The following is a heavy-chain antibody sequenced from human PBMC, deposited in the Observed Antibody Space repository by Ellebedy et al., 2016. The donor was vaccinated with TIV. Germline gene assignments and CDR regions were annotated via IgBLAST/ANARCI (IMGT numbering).Heavy chain of an antibody. CDR1: GGSISSYY. Sequence: MPSETLSLTCTVSGGSISSYYWSWIRQPPGKGLEWIGYISYSGSTNYNPSLKSRVTISVDTSKNQFSLKLSSVTAADTAVYYCARNGGAGIQLWSYYFDYWGQGTLVTVSS. V-gene: IGHV4-59*01. CDR2: ISYSGST. CDR3: ARNGGAGIQLWSYYFDY. J-gene: IGHJ4*02. D-gene: IGHD5-18*01.